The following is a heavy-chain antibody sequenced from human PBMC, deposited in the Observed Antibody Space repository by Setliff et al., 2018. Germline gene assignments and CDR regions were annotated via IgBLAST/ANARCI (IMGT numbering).Heavy chain of an antibody. V-gene: IGHV4-34*01. D-gene: IGHD3-10*01. CDR1: GESFSNNY. J-gene: IGHJ1*01. Sequence: SETLSLTCSVYGESFSNNYWGWIRQTTGKGLEWIGESNHGGSTSYHPSLKSRLTMSVDTSKNQFSLKLTSVTAADTAVDYCARVDFTMIQGVLGLWGQGTLVTVSS. CDR2: SNHGGST. CDR3: ARVDFTMIQGVLGL.